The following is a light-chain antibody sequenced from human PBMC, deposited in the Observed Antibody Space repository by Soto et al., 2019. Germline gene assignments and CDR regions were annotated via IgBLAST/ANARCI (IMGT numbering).Light chain of an antibody. Sequence: QSALTQPASVSGSPGQSITISCTGTSSDVGGYDYVSWYQLHPGKAPKLMVYGVSSRPSGVSNRFSGSKSGNAAYLTISGLQADDEAEYYCSSYTSSITPYVFGTGTKLTVL. J-gene: IGLJ1*01. CDR2: GVS. CDR3: SSYTSSITPYV. CDR1: SSDVGGYDY. V-gene: IGLV2-14*01.